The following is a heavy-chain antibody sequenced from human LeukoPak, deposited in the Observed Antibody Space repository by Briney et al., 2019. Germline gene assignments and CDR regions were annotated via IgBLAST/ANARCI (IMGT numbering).Heavy chain of an antibody. D-gene: IGHD5-18*01. Sequence: GGSLRLSCAASGFTFSSYWMSWVRQAPGKGLEWLANIKQDGSEKYYVDSVKGRFTISRDNAKNSLYLQMNSLRAEDTAVYYCARDPDRGYSYGIADYWGQGTLVTVSS. J-gene: IGHJ4*02. CDR2: IKQDGSEK. CDR3: ARDPDRGYSYGIADY. CDR1: GFTFSSYW. V-gene: IGHV3-7*01.